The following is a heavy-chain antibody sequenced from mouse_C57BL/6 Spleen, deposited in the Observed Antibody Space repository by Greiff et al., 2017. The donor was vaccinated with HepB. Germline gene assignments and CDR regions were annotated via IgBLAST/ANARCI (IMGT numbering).Heavy chain of an antibody. V-gene: IGHV1-39*01. CDR2: INPNYGTT. D-gene: IGHD1-1*01. J-gene: IGHJ1*03. Sequence: EVQLQQSGPELVKPGASVKISCKASGYSFTDYNMNWVKQSNGKSLEWIGVINPNYGTTSYNQKFKGKATLTVDQSSSTAYMQLNSLTSEDSAVYYCARMRGFTTTVVDSFDVWGTGTTVTVSS. CDR3: ARMRGFTTTVVDSFDV. CDR1: GYSFTDYN.